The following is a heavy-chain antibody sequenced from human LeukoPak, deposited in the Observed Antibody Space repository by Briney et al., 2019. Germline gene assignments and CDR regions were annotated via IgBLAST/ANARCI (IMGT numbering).Heavy chain of an antibody. D-gene: IGHD6-6*01. CDR2: IIPILGTV. CDR3: ARALSWSITALNDWFDP. Sequence: SVKVSCKASGGTFSSYGIGWLRQAPGQGLEWMGRIIPILGTVNYAHKFQGRVTITTDEPTTTAYMELSSLRSEDTAMYYCARALSWSITALNDWFDPWGQGTLVTVSS. CDR1: GGTFSSYG. V-gene: IGHV1-69*11. J-gene: IGHJ5*02.